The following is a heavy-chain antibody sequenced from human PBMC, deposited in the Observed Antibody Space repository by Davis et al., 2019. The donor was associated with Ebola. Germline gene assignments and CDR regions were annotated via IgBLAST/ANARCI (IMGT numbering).Heavy chain of an antibody. V-gene: IGHV3-73*01. CDR2: IRSKANSYAT. CDR1: GLTFSGSA. J-gene: IGHJ4*02. CDR3: TSTSDRIDY. Sequence: GGSLRLSCAASGLTFSGSAMHWVRQASGKGLEWVGRIRSKANSYATAYAASVKGRFTIPRDDSKNTAYLQMNSLKTEDTAVYYCTSTSDRIDYWGQGTLVTVSS.